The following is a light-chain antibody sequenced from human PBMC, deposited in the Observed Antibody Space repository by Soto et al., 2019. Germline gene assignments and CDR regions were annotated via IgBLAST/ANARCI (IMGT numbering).Light chain of an antibody. V-gene: IGKV3-11*01. CDR3: KQRSNWIT. CDR2: DAS. CDR1: QSVSSY. Sequence: EIVLTQSPATLYLSPGERATLSCRASQSVSSYLAWYQQKPGQAPRLLIYDASNRATGIPARFSGSGSGTDFTLTISSLEPEDFAVYYCKQRSNWITFGQGTRLEIK. J-gene: IGKJ5*01.